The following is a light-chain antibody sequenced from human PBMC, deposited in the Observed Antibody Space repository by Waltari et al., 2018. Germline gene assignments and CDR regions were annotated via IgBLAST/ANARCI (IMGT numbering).Light chain of an antibody. V-gene: IGKV4-1*01. J-gene: IGKJ4*01. CDR3: HQYYSSPLT. CDR1: SFLSSSNEENS. Sequence: SFLSSSNEENSVTLYQQKPGQPPKVLIYLASNRESGVPDRFSGSGSGTDFTLTISSLQAEDVAVYYCHQYYSSPLTFGGGTKVEIK. CDR2: LAS.